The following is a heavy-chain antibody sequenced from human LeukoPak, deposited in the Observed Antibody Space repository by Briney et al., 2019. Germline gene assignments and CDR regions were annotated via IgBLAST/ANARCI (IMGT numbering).Heavy chain of an antibody. J-gene: IGHJ4*02. Sequence: SVKVSCKASGGTFSSYAISWVRQAPGQGLEWMGRIIPIFGTANYAQKFQGRVTITTDESTSTAYMELSSLRSEDTAVYYCARVVDAREYSSSFDYWGQGTLVTVSS. D-gene: IGHD6-13*01. CDR2: IIPIFGTA. CDR1: GGTFSSYA. V-gene: IGHV1-69*05. CDR3: ARVVDAREYSSSFDY.